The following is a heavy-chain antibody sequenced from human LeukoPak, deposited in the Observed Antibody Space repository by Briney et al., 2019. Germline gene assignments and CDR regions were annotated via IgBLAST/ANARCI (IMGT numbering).Heavy chain of an antibody. CDR2: ISSSGSTI. D-gene: IGHD2-21*01. J-gene: IGHJ4*02. V-gene: IGHV3-11*01. CDR3: AKSKDWYYFDY. Sequence: GGSLRLSCAASGFTFSDYYMSWIRQAPGKGLEWVSYISSSGSTIYYADSVKGRFTISRDNAKNSLYLQMNSLRAEDMALYYCAKSKDWYYFDYWGQGTLVTVSS. CDR1: GFTFSDYY.